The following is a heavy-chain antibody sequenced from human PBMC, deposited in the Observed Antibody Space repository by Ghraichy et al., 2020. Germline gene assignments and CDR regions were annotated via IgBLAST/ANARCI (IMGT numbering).Heavy chain of an antibody. V-gene: IGHV4-61*01. CDR1: GGSVSSGSYY. J-gene: IGHJ4*02. Sequence: SETLSLTCTVSGGSVSSGSYYWSWIRQPPGQGLEWIGYIYYSGSTDYNPSLKSRVTISVDTSKNQFSLKLSSVTAADTAVYYCARGRKMDNYFDYWGQGTLVTVSS. CDR3: ARGRKMDNYFDY. D-gene: IGHD1-14*01. CDR2: IYYSGST.